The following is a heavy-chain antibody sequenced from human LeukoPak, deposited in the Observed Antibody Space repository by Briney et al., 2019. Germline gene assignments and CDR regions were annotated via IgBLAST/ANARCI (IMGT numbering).Heavy chain of an antibody. V-gene: IGHV1-69*06. CDR1: GGTFSSYA. Sequence: ASVKVSCKASGGTFSSYAISWVRQAPGQGLEWMGGISPIFGTANYAQKFQGRVTITADKSTSTAYMELSSLRSEDTAVYYCASAGGDPYYYGSGSYFYYYGMDVWGKGTTVTVSS. CDR2: ISPIFGTA. CDR3: ASAGGDPYYYGSGSYFYYYGMDV. D-gene: IGHD3-10*01. J-gene: IGHJ6*04.